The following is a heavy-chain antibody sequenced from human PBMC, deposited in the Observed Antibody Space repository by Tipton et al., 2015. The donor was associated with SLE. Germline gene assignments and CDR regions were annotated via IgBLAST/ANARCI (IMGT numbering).Heavy chain of an antibody. V-gene: IGHV4-34*01. CDR2: INHSGST. J-gene: IGHJ5*02. CDR3: AREEYSSGWTEVHWFDP. Sequence: TLSLTCAVYGGSFSGYYWSWIRQPPGKGLEWIGEINHSGSTNYNPSLKSRVTISVDTSKNQFSLKLSSVTAADTAVYYCAREEYSSGWTEVHWFDPWGQGTLVPVSS. CDR1: GGSFSGYY. D-gene: IGHD6-19*01.